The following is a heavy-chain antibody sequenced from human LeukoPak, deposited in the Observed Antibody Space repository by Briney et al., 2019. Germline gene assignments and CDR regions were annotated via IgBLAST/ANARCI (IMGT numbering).Heavy chain of an antibody. D-gene: IGHD3-22*01. V-gene: IGHV3-48*03. CDR3: ASKDYYDSSGFY. CDR1: EFTFSNYE. CDR2: ISSSGSTI. Sequence: GGSLRLSCAASEFTFSNYEMNWVRQAPGKGVEWGSYISSSGSTIYYADSVKGRFTISRDNAKNSLYLQMNSLRAEDTAVYYCASKDYYDSSGFYWGQGTLVTVSS. J-gene: IGHJ4*02.